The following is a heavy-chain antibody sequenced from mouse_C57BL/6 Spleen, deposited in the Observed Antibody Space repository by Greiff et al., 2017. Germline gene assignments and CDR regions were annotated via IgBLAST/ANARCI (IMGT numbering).Heavy chain of an antibody. CDR3: ARRGSLGAWFAY. CDR2: INPNNGGT. CDR1: GYTFTDYY. Sequence: EVKLQQSGPELVKPGASVKISCKASGYTFTDYYMNWVKQSHGKSLEWIGDINPNNGGTSYNQKFKGKATLTVDKSSSTAYMELRSLTSEDSAVYYCARRGSLGAWFAYWGQGTLVTVSA. V-gene: IGHV1-26*01. J-gene: IGHJ3*01. D-gene: IGHD2-10*02.